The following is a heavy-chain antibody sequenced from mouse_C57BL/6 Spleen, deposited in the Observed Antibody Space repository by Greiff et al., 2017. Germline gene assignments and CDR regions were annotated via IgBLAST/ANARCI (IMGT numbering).Heavy chain of an antibody. CDR2: ISDGGSYT. CDR3: AREWDRYFDV. D-gene: IGHD4-1*01. V-gene: IGHV5-4*01. Sequence: EVKVVESGGGLVKPGGSLKLSCAASGFTFSSYAMSWVRQTPEKRLEWVATISDGGSYTYYPDNVKGRFTISRDNAKNNLYLQMSHLKSEDTAMXYCAREWDRYFDVWGTGTTVTVSS. CDR1: GFTFSSYA. J-gene: IGHJ1*03.